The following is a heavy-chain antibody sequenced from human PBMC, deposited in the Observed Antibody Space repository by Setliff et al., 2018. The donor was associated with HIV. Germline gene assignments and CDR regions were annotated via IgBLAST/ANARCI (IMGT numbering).Heavy chain of an antibody. CDR1: GVSISTYY. Sequence: SETLSLTCTVSGVSISTYYWIWIRQSPGKGLEWIGYIYSSGSTNSNPSLSSRVSMSVDTSKSQFSLKLTSVTAADTAVYYCARGLSNDYDSSGYYFLAGGYYFDYWGQGTLVTVSS. D-gene: IGHD3-22*01. CDR2: IYSSGST. V-gene: IGHV4-59*01. J-gene: IGHJ4*02. CDR3: ARGLSNDYDSSGYYFLAGGYYFDY.